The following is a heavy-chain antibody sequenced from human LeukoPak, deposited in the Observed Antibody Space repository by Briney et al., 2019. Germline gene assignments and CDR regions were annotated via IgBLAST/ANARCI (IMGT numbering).Heavy chain of an antibody. Sequence: SVKVSCKASGGTLSSFAISWVRQAPGQGLEWMGGIIPIFGTANYARKFQGRVTITADESTSTAYMELSSPRTEDTAVYYCARHDQLLGITGTSEGFPYYYYGMDVWGQGTTVTVSS. V-gene: IGHV1-69*13. D-gene: IGHD1-20*01. CDR2: IIPIFGTA. CDR3: ARHDQLLGITGTSEGFPYYYYGMDV. CDR1: GGTLSSFA. J-gene: IGHJ6*02.